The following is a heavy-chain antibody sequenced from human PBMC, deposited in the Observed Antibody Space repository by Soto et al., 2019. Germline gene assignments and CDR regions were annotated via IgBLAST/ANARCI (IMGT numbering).Heavy chain of an antibody. D-gene: IGHD6-6*01. J-gene: IGHJ5*02. Sequence: GGSLRLSCAASGFTFSSYSMNWVRQAPGKGLEWVSSISSSSSYIYYADSVKGRFIISRDNAKNSLYLQMNSLRAEDTAVYYCARGVRVAARHWFDPWGQGTLVTVSS. CDR2: ISSSSSYI. V-gene: IGHV3-21*01. CDR3: ARGVRVAARHWFDP. CDR1: GFTFSSYS.